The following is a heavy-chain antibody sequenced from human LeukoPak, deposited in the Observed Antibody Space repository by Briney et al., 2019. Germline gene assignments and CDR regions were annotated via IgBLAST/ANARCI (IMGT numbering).Heavy chain of an antibody. Sequence: ASVKVSCKASGYTFTSYYMHWVRQAPGQGLEWMGIINPSGGSTSYAQKFQGRVTMTRDTSASTVYMELSSLRSEDTAVYYCAREGGGYYYDSKPEKYFQHWGQGTLVTVSS. V-gene: IGHV1-46*01. D-gene: IGHD3-22*01. CDR2: INPSGGST. J-gene: IGHJ1*01. CDR3: AREGGGYYYDSKPEKYFQH. CDR1: GYTFTSYY.